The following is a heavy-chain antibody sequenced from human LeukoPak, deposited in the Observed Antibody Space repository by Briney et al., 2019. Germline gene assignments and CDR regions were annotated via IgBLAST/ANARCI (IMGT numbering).Heavy chain of an antibody. CDR2: IYYSGST. CDR1: GGSISSGGYY. Sequence: SQTLSLTCTVSGGSISSGGYYWSWIRQHPGKGLEWIGYIYYSGSTYYNPSLKSRVTISVDTSKNQFSLKLSSVTAADTAVYYCARGEVATRTVEWFYYGMDVWGQGTTVTVSS. J-gene: IGHJ6*02. CDR3: ARGEVATRTVEWFYYGMDV. D-gene: IGHD5-12*01. V-gene: IGHV4-31*03.